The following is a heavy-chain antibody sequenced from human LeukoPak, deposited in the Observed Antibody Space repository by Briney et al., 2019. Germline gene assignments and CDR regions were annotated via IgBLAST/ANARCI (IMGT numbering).Heavy chain of an antibody. D-gene: IGHD1-26*01. Sequence: GASVKVSCKASGYTFTGYYMHWVRQAPGQGLEWMGWINPNSGGTNYAQKFQGRVTMTRDTSISTAYMELSRLRSDDTAVYYCARDALAGGSYQEPAYYLDYWGQGTLVTVSS. CDR2: INPNSGGT. J-gene: IGHJ4*02. V-gene: IGHV1-2*02. CDR1: GYTFTGYY. CDR3: ARDALAGGSYQEPAYYLDY.